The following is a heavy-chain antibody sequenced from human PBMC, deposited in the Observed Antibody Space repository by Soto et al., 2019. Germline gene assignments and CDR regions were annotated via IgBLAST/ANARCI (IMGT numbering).Heavy chain of an antibody. D-gene: IGHD1-26*01. J-gene: IGHJ3*02. V-gene: IGHV4-39*01. CDR1: GGSISSSSYY. Sequence: QLQLQESGPGLVKPSETLSLTCTVSGGSISSSSYYWGWIRQPPGKGLEWIGSIYYSGSTYYNPSLKSRVTISVDTSKNQFSLKLSSVTAADTAVYYCARPGGYSGSSLFDIWGQGTMVTVSS. CDR3: ARPGGYSGSSLFDI. CDR2: IYYSGST.